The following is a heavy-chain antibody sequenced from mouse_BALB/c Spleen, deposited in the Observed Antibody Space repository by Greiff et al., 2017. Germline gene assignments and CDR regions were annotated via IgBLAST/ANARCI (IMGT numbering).Heavy chain of an antibody. CDR3: ARSPSPDY. D-gene: IGHD6-1*01. J-gene: IGHJ4*01. Sequence: EVQRVESGGGLVQPGGSRKLSCAASGFTFSSFGMHWVRQAPEKGLEWVAYISSGSSTIYYADTVKGRFTISRDNPKNTLFLQMTSLRSEDTAMYYCARSPSPDYWGQGTSVTVSS. CDR2: ISSGSSTI. CDR1: GFTFSSFG. V-gene: IGHV5-17*02.